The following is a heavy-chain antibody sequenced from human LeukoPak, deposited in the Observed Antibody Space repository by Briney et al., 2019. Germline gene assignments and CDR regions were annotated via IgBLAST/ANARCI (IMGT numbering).Heavy chain of an antibody. CDR1: VYTFTGYY. Sequence: GASVKVSCKASVYTFTGYYMHWVRQAPGQGLEWMGWINPNSGGTKYAQKFQGRVTMTRDTSISTAYMELSRLRSDDTAVYYCARDRPRSGITMVRGVRNWFDPWGQGTLVTVSS. CDR3: ARDRPRSGITMVRGVRNWFDP. J-gene: IGHJ5*02. CDR2: INPNSGGT. V-gene: IGHV1-2*02. D-gene: IGHD3-10*01.